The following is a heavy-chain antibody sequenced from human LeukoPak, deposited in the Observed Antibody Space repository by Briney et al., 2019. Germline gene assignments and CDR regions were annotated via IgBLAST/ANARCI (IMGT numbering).Heavy chain of an antibody. CDR3: AKLAYGLDY. V-gene: IGHV3-30*18. J-gene: IGHJ4*02. CDR2: ISYDGSNK. Sequence: PGGSLRLSCAASGFTFSSYGMHWVRQAPGKGLEWVAVISYDGSNKYYADSVKGRFTISRDNSKNTLYLQMNSLRAEDTAVYYCAKLAYGLDYWGQGTLVTVSS. D-gene: IGHD4-17*01. CDR1: GFTFSSYG.